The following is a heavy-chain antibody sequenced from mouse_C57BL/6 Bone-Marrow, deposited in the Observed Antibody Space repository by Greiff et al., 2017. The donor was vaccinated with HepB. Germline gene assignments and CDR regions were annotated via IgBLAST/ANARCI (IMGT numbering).Heavy chain of an antibody. CDR2: ISSGGSYT. CDR3: ARPYYSNYWFAY. D-gene: IGHD2-5*01. V-gene: IGHV5-6*01. Sequence: EVKVVESGGDLVKPGGSLKLSCAASGFTFSSYGMSWVRQTPDKRLEWVATISSGGSYTYYPDSVKGRFTISRDNAKNTLYLQMSSLKSEDTAMYYCARPYYSNYWFAYWGQGTLVTVSA. J-gene: IGHJ3*01. CDR1: GFTFSSYG.